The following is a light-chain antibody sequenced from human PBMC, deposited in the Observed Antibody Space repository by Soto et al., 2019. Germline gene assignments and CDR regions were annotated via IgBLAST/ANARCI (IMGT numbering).Light chain of an antibody. V-gene: IGLV2-14*01. J-gene: IGLJ1*01. Sequence: SVLTQPASVSGSPGQSITISCTGTSSDVGAYNYVSWYQQHPGKAPKLMIYEVSNRPSGVSNRFSVSKSGNTASLTISGLQAEDEADYYCSSYTSSSRPLVFGTGTKVTVL. CDR2: EVS. CDR3: SSYTSSSRPLV. CDR1: SSDVGAYNY.